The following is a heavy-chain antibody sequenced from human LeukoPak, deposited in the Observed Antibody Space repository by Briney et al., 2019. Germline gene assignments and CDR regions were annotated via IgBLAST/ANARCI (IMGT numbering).Heavy chain of an antibody. CDR2: VSGTGGDT. D-gene: IGHD4-17*01. Sequence: GESLRLSCAASGFTFSSYAPSWARQAPGKGLEWVSAVSGTGGDTYYADSVKGRFTISRDNAKNSLYLQMNSLRAEDTAVYYCAREKPTLPEIRATDYWGQGTLVTVSS. V-gene: IGHV3-23*01. J-gene: IGHJ4*02. CDR3: AREKPTLPEIRATDY. CDR1: GFTFSSYA.